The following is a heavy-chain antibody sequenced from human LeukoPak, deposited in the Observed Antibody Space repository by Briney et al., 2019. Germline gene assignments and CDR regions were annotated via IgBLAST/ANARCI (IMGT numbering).Heavy chain of an antibody. CDR3: ARRRRYYDSSGYYYAYFDY. J-gene: IGHJ4*02. V-gene: IGHV4-61*02. CDR2: IYTSGST. D-gene: IGHD3-22*01. CDR1: GGSISSGSYY. Sequence: PSETLSLTWTVSGGSISSGSYYWSWIRQPAGKGLEWIGRIYTSGSTNYNPSLKSRVIISVDTSKNQFSLKLSSVTAADTAVYYCARRRRYYDSSGYYYAYFDYWGQGTLVTVSS.